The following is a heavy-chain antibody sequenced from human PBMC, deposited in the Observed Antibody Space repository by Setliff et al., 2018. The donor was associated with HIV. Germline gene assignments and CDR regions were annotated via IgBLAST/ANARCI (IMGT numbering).Heavy chain of an antibody. CDR2: IYDSGSA. V-gene: IGHV4-59*11. CDR3: ARRQWGTSGYYEFFQQ. D-gene: IGHD3-22*01. CDR1: GASISRHF. Sequence: TSETLSLTCTVSGASISRHFWAWIRQPPGKGLEWIGTIYDSGSAKHNPSLESRVRISVDTSKNHLSLKLNSVTVADTAVYYCARRQWGTSGYYEFFQQWGQGTLVTVSS. J-gene: IGHJ1*01.